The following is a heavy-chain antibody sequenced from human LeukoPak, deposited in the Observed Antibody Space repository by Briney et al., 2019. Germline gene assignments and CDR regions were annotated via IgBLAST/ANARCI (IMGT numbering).Heavy chain of an antibody. CDR3: ARDGSSPPSYYYYMDV. V-gene: IGHV3-21*01. J-gene: IGHJ6*03. Sequence: GGFLRLSCAASGFTFSTYSMVWVRQAPGKGLEWVSSLTSTSTYIYYADSVKGRFTISRDNAKNSLYLQMNSLRAEDTALYYCARDGSSPPSYYYYMDVWGEGTTVTVSS. CDR1: GFTFSTYS. D-gene: IGHD1-1*01. CDR2: LTSTSTYI.